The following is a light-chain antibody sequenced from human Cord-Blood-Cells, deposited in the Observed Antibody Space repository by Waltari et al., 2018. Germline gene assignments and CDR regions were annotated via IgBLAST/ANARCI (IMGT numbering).Light chain of an antibody. CDR3: QQYGSSPLT. Sequence: EIVLTPSPGTLSLSPGERATLSCRASQSVSSSYLAWYQQKPGQAPRLLIYGASSRATGIPDRFSDSGSGTDFTLTISRLEPEDFAVYYCQQYGSSPLTFGGVTKVEIK. CDR1: QSVSSSY. J-gene: IGKJ4*01. CDR2: GAS. V-gene: IGKV3-20*01.